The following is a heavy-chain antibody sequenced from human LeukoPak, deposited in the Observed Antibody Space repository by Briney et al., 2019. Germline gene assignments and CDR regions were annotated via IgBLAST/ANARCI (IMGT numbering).Heavy chain of an antibody. CDR1: GFTFDDYA. D-gene: IGHD4-11*01. Sequence: GRSLRLSCAASGFTFDDYAIHWVRQAPGKGLEWVSTVFGLDHRTSYADSVKGRFTISRDNSKNTLSLQMNSLRAEDTAVYYCAKGLTTLDYWDQGTLVTVSS. CDR2: VFGLDHRT. CDR3: AKGLTTLDY. V-gene: IGHV3-23*01. J-gene: IGHJ4*02.